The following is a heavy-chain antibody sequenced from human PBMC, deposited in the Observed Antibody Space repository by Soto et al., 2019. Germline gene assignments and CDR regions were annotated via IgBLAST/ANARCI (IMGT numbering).Heavy chain of an antibody. CDR3: AKASGRSYPESRVFDL. CDR2: ISGGGTGT. V-gene: IGHV3-23*01. J-gene: IGHJ4*02. Sequence: GGSLRLSCAASGFTFTNYALHWVRQAPGKGLEWVSSISGGGTGTYSADAVKGRFTIFRDNSKNTLYLQMNSLRVEDTAIYYCAKASGRSYPESRVFDLWGQGTRVTV. CDR1: GFTFTNYA. D-gene: IGHD1-26*01.